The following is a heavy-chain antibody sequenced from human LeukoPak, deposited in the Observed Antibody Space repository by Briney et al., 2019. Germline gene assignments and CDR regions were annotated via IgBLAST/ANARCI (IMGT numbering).Heavy chain of an antibody. CDR2: INPNSGGT. J-gene: IGHJ3*02. CDR3: ARDPIYYDYVWGSYRPDAFDI. CDR1: GYTFTGYY. D-gene: IGHD3-16*02. V-gene: IGHV1-2*02. Sequence: ASVKVSCKASGYTFTGYYMHWVRQAPGQGLEWMGWINPNSGGTNYAQKFQGRVTMTRDTSISTAYMELSRLRSDDTAVYYCARDPIYYDYVWGSYRPDAFDIWGQGTMVTVSS.